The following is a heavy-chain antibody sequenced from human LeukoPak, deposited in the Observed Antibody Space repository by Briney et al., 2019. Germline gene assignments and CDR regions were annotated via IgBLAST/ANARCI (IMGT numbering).Heavy chain of an antibody. J-gene: IGHJ4*02. D-gene: IGHD2-2*02. V-gene: IGHV3-30*04. CDR3: AKPKEYCSSTSCYTPFDY. Sequence: GRSLRLSCAASGFTFSAYDMHWVRQAPGKGLQWVAVISYDGSNKYYADSVKGRFTISRDNSKNTLYLQMNSLRAEDTAVYYCAKPKEYCSSTSCYTPFDYWGQGTLVTVSS. CDR2: ISYDGSNK. CDR1: GFTFSAYD.